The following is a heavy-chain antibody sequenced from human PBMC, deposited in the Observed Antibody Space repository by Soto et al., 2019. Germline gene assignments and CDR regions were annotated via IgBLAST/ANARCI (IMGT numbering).Heavy chain of an antibody. CDR3: ARTTYYDFWSSLGV. J-gene: IGHJ6*02. Sequence: QVQLVESGGGVVQPGRSLRLSCAASGFTFSSYAMHWVRQAPGKGLEWVAVISYDGSNKYYADSVKGRFTISRDNSKNTLYLQMNSLRAEDTAVYYCARTTYYDFWSSLGVWGQGTTVTVSS. CDR2: ISYDGSNK. D-gene: IGHD3-3*01. CDR1: GFTFSSYA. V-gene: IGHV3-30-3*01.